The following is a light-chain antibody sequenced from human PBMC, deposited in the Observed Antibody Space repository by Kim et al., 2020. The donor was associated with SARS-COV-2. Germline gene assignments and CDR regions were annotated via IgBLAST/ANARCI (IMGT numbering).Light chain of an antibody. CDR3: QQYNNFWT. Sequence: APVGNEVPIPCRAVQRISSRLACYQQKPGKAPNPLINKASSLESGVPSRFSGSDSGTEFTLTISSLQPDDSAINYCQQYNNFWTFGQGTKMGIK. CDR2: KAS. CDR1: QRISSR. J-gene: IGKJ1*01. V-gene: IGKV1-5*03.